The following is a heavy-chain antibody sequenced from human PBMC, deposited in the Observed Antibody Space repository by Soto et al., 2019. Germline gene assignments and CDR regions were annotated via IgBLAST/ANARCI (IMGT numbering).Heavy chain of an antibody. CDR1: GFSLTTSGVG. D-gene: IGHD1-1*01. CDR3: AHSNLFSTDY. Sequence: SGPTLVNPTQTLTLTCTFSGFSLTTSGVGVGWIRQPPGKALEWLALIYWDDDKRYNPSLKSRLTITKDTSKNQVVLTMTNVDPVDTATYYCAHSNLFSTDYWGQGTLVTVSS. V-gene: IGHV2-5*02. CDR2: IYWDDDK. J-gene: IGHJ4*02.